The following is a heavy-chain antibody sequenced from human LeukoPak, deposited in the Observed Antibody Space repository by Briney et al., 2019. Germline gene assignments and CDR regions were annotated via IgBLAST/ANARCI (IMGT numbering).Heavy chain of an antibody. CDR3: ARDPLGDSSGYCDY. CDR2: ISGSGSGGST. CDR1: GFTFSSSA. D-gene: IGHD3-22*01. J-gene: IGHJ4*02. Sequence: PGGSLRLSCAASGFTFSSSAMSWVRQAPGKGLEWVSNISGSGSGGSTYYADSVKGRFTISRDNSKNTLYLQMNSLRAEDTAVYYCARDPLGDSSGYCDYWGQGTLVTVSS. V-gene: IGHV3-23*01.